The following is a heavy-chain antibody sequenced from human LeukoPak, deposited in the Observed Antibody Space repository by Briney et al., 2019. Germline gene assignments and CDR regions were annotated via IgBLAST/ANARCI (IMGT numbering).Heavy chain of an antibody. V-gene: IGHV3-23*01. CDR3: AKRYNSEYLAPVQN. J-gene: IGHJ4*02. Sequence: RGSLRLSCAASGFTFSSYAMTWVRQAPGKGLEWVSTVSTSGGGTYYADSVKGRFTISRDNSKNTLYLQMNSLRAEDTAVYYCAKRYNSEYLAPVQNWGQGTLVTVSS. CDR1: GFTFSSYA. D-gene: IGHD1-1*01. CDR2: VSTSGGGT.